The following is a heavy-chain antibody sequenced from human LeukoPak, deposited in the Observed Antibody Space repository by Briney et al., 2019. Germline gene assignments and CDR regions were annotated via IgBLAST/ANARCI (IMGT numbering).Heavy chain of an antibody. Sequence: SVKVSCKASGGTFSSYAISWVRQAPGQGLEWMGGIIPIFGTANYAQKFQGRVTITADESTSTAYMELSSLRSEDTAVYYCARNRRITIFGVVIPRGWFDPWGQGTLVTVSS. D-gene: IGHD3-3*01. CDR2: IIPIFGTA. CDR3: ARNRRITIFGVVIPRGWFDP. V-gene: IGHV1-69*01. CDR1: GGTFSSYA. J-gene: IGHJ5*02.